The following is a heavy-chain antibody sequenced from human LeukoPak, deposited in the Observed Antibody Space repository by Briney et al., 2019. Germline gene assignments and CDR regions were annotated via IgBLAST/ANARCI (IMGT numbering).Heavy chain of an antibody. D-gene: IGHD3-10*01. J-gene: IGHJ3*02. V-gene: IGHV1-69*05. CDR3: ARDRGDSDAFDI. CDR2: IIPIFGTA. CDR1: GGTFSSYA. Sequence: SVKVSCKASGGTFSSYAISWVRQAPGQGLEWMGGIIPIFGTANYAQKFQGRVTITTDESTSTAYMELSSLRSEDTAVYYCARDRGDSDAFDIWGQGTMVTVSS.